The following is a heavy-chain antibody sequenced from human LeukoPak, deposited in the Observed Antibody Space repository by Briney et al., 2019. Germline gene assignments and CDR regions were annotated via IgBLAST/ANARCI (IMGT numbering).Heavy chain of an antibody. CDR2: IIPIFGTA. CDR3: ARDGAGYYYDSSGYYRFDY. V-gene: IGHV1-69*01. CDR1: GGTFSSYA. D-gene: IGHD3-22*01. Sequence: SVKVSCKASGGTFSSYAISWVRQAPGQGLEWMGGIIPIFGTANSAQKFQGRVTITADESTSTAYMELSSLRSEDTAVYYCARDGAGYYYDSSGYYRFDYWGQGTLVTVSS. J-gene: IGHJ4*02.